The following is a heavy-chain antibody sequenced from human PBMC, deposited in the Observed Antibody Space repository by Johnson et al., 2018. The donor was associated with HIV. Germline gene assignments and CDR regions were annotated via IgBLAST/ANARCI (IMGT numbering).Heavy chain of an antibody. CDR1: GFTFTNYA. D-gene: IGHD1-1*01. J-gene: IGHJ3*01. CDR2: VSSDGSNK. CDR3: ATIWRNEGRHSFDV. Sequence: QVQLVESGVGVVRPGGSLRLSCAASGFTFTNYAMDWVRQAPGKGLEWVAFVSSDGSNKKYADSVKGRFTISRDNSKNTLYLQMNSLRAEDTAVYFCATIWRNEGRHSFDVWGQGTMVAVS. V-gene: IGHV3-30*04.